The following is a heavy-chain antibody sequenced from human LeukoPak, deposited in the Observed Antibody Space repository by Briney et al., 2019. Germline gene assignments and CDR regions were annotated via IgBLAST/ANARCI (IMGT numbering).Heavy chain of an antibody. CDR1: GGSISRSGYY. D-gene: IGHD6-19*01. Sequence: SETLSLTCTVSGGSISRSGYYWGWIRQPPGKGLEWIGSPHYSGSTYNNPSLKSRVTISVDTSKNQFSLKLSSVTAADTAMYFCAREPSGAVAGYYFDSWGQGTLVTVSS. CDR2: PHYSGST. V-gene: IGHV4-39*07. J-gene: IGHJ4*02. CDR3: AREPSGAVAGYYFDS.